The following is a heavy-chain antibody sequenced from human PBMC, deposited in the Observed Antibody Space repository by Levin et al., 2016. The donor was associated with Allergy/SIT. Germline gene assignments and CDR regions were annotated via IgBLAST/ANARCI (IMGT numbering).Heavy chain of an antibody. CDR2: IVVGIGNT. V-gene: IGHV1-58*02. J-gene: IGHJ3*02. CDR1: GFTFTNSA. CDR3: ATRTRVAGIYAFDI. D-gene: IGHD2-15*01. Sequence: SVKVSCKASGFTFTNSAMQWVRQARGQRLEWIGWIVVGIGNTNYAQKFQERVAITRDMSTSTAYMELSSLRSEDTAVYYCATRTRVAGIYAFDIWGQGTMVTVSS.